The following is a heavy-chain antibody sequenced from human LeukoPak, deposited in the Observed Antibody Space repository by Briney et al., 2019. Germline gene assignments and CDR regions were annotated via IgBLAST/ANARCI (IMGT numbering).Heavy chain of an antibody. J-gene: IGHJ4*02. Sequence: SVKVSCKASGGTFRSYAISWVRQAPGQGLEWMGGIIPIFGTANYAQKFQGRVTITADESTSTAYMELSSLRSEDTAVYYWARSLWVFEWHIDYWGQGTLVNVSS. D-gene: IGHD3-3*01. CDR3: ARSLWVFEWHIDY. CDR1: GGTFRSYA. V-gene: IGHV1-69*13. CDR2: IIPIFGTA.